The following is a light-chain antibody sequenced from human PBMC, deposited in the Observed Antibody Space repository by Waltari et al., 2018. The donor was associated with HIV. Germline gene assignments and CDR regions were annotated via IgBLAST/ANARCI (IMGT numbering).Light chain of an antibody. CDR2: KNN. Sequence: QSVLTQPPSASGTPGQRATISCFGSNSNIGSNYVYWYQQLPGMAPKLLIYKNNRRPSGVPDRFFGSKSGTSASLAISGLRSEDEADYYCAAWDDRLNLVFGGGTKLTVL. V-gene: IGLV1-47*01. CDR3: AAWDDRLNLV. J-gene: IGLJ2*01. CDR1: NSNIGSNY.